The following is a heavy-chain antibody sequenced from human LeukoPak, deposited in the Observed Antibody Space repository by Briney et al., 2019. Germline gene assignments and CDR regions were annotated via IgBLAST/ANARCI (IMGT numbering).Heavy chain of an antibody. CDR1: GFTFGSYA. V-gene: IGHV3-23*01. CDR2: ITESGGGT. J-gene: IGHJ4*02. Sequence: GGSLRLSCAASGFTFGSYAMSWVRQAPGKGLEWVSAITESGGGTYNADSVKGRFTISRDNSKKTLFLQMNSLRAEDTAIYYCAKGSAAGRPYYFDYWGQGTLVTVS. CDR3: AKGSAAGRPYYFDY. D-gene: IGHD6-25*01.